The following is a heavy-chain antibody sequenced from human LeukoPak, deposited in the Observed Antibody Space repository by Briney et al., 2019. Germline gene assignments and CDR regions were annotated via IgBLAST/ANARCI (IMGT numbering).Heavy chain of an antibody. CDR3: ARRSALLVRGAFDI. D-gene: IGHD6-6*01. CDR2: IHYNGIT. CDR1: GSMYNYY. J-gene: IGHJ3*02. V-gene: IGHV4-59*08. Sequence: SETLSLTCTVSGSMYNYYWSWIRQPPGKGLEWIGYIHYNGITNYNPSLKSRVTMSLDTSKNQVSLKLGSVTAADTAVYYCARRSALLVRGAFDIWGQGTVVTVSS.